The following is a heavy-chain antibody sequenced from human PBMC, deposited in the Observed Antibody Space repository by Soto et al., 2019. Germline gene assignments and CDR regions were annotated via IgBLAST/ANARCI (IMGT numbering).Heavy chain of an antibody. J-gene: IGHJ6*02. CDR1: VGSFLSFC. Sequence: SETLSLTCIVSVGSFLSFCWSWIRQPPGTGLEWIGYICYSDITNYNPSLKSRVTISVDTTKNQFSLKLSSVTAADTAVYYCERGARNWKDSYCWMDGWGQGNTVTAAS. CDR3: ERGARNWKDSYCWMDG. V-gene: IGHV4-59*01. CDR2: ICYSDIT. D-gene: IGHD1-20*01.